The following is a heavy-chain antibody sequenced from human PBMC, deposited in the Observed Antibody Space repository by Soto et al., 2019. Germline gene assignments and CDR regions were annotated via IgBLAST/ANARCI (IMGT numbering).Heavy chain of an antibody. CDR2: VFGHGGGP. Sequence: EVQLLESGGDLVQPGGSLRLSCAASGFTFSSFAMSWVRQAPGKGLEWVSRVFGHGGGPDYADSVKGRFTISRHNSKNTLFLQMSSLRVDDTAIYYCAKMRGMEVWDYSLDYWGQGTLVTVSS. V-gene: IGHV3-23*01. D-gene: IGHD2-21*01. CDR1: GFTFSSFA. CDR3: AKMRGMEVWDYSLDY. J-gene: IGHJ4*02.